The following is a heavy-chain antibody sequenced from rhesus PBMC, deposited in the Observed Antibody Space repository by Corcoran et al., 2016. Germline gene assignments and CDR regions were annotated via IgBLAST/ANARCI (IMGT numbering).Heavy chain of an antibody. J-gene: IGHJ4*01. CDR2: IYGSGGGT. V-gene: IGHV4-106*01. CDR1: GGSISDDYY. Sequence: QVQLQESGPGLVKPSETLSLTCAVPGGSISDDYYWSWIRQPPGKGLEWIGYIYGSGGGTNYNPSLKSRVIISIDTSKNQFSLKLSSVTAADTAVYYCARAVDTHFDYWGQGVLVTVPS. CDR3: ARAVDTHFDY. D-gene: IGHD5-12*01.